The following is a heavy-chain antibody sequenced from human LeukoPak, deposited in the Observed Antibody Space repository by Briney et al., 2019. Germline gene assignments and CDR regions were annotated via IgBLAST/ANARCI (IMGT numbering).Heavy chain of an antibody. V-gene: IGHV1-46*03. CDR1: GYTFTSYY. CDR3: ARDYGDIVVVPAAVPSYYYYMGV. J-gene: IGHJ6*03. D-gene: IGHD2-2*01. CDR2: INPSGGST. Sequence: ASVKVSCKASGYTFTSYYMHWVRQAPGQGLEWMGIINPSGGSTSYAQKFQGRVTMTRDTSTSTVYMELSSLRSEDTAVYYCARDYGDIVVVPAAVPSYYYYMGVWGKGTTVTVSS.